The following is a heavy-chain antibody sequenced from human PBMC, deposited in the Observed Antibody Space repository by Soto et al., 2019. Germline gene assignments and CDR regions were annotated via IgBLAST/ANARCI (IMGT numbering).Heavy chain of an antibody. J-gene: IGHJ4*02. Sequence: QITLQESGPTLVKPTQTLTLTCTFSGFSFTTAGVAVGWIRQTPGGALEWLTLIYYNDDRRFSPSLKTRLTITGDTSKNQVVLSLTNVDPGDTATYFCAHSDGGYEIIYFDFWGQGIPFTVSS. CDR3: AHSDGGYEIIYFDF. CDR2: IYYNDDR. V-gene: IGHV2-5*01. CDR1: GFSFTTAGVA. D-gene: IGHD5-12*01.